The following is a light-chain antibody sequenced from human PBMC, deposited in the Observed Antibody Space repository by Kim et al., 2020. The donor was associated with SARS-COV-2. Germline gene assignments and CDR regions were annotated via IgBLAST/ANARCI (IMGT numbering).Light chain of an antibody. Sequence: TASITFSEVRLGELFVCWYEQSPVQSPLVIIYQDTHRPSGIPERYSGANAGNTATLTISGTQVMDEADYYCQVWDSKTTHVVFGGGTQLTVL. J-gene: IGLJ2*01. CDR3: QVWDSKTTHVV. CDR1: RLGELF. CDR2: QDT. V-gene: IGLV3-1*01.